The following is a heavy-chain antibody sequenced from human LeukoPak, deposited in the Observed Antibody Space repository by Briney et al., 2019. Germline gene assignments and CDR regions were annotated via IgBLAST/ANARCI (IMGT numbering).Heavy chain of an antibody. CDR3: AREEAPRTYYYGSGSHSYCYYGMDV. J-gene: IGHJ6*02. CDR1: GYTSTSYG. Sequence: ASVKVSCKASGYTSTSYGISWVRQAPGQGLEWMGWISAYNGNTNYAQKLQGRVTMTTDTSTSTAYMELRSLRSDDTAVYYCAREEAPRTYYYGSGSHSYCYYGMDVWGQGTTVTVSS. CDR2: ISAYNGNT. D-gene: IGHD3-10*01. V-gene: IGHV1-18*01.